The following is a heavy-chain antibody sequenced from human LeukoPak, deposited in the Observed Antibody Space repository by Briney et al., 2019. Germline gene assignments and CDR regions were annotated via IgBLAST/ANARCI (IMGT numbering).Heavy chain of an antibody. V-gene: IGHV4-34*01. CDR3: ARADSSSWYHSPYYYYGMDV. J-gene: IGHJ6*02. Sequence: PSETLSLTCAVYGGSFSGYYWSWLRQPPGKGLEWVGEINHIGSTNYNPSLKSRVTISVDTSKNQFSLKLSSVTAADTAVYYCARADSSSWYHSPYYYYGMDVWGQGTTVIVSS. D-gene: IGHD6-13*01. CDR1: GGSFSGYY. CDR2: INHIGST.